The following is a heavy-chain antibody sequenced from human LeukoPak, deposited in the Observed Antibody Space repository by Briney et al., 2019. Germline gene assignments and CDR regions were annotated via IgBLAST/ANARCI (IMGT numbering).Heavy chain of an antibody. J-gene: IGHJ4*02. Sequence: SQTLSLTCTVSGGSISSGSYYWSWIRQPAGKGLEWIGRIYTSGSTSYNPSLKSRVTISVDTSKNQFSLKLSSVTAADTAVYYCARASVAGTGGYYFDYWGQGTLVTASS. V-gene: IGHV4-61*02. CDR1: GGSISSGSYY. D-gene: IGHD6-19*01. CDR3: ARASVAGTGGYYFDY. CDR2: IYTSGST.